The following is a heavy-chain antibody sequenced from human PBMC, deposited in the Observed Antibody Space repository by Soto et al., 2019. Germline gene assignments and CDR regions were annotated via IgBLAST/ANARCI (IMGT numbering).Heavy chain of an antibody. D-gene: IGHD6-19*01. CDR2: IYYSGST. J-gene: IGHJ6*02. CDR1: GGSISSSSYY. CDR3: ARTLYSSGWEIIYYYYGMDV. Sequence: SETLSLTCTVSGGSISSSSYYWGWIRQPPGKGLEWIGSIYYSGSTYYNPSLKSRVTISVDTSKNQFSLKLSSVTAADTAVYYCARTLYSSGWEIIYYYYGMDVWGQGTTVTVSS. V-gene: IGHV4-39*01.